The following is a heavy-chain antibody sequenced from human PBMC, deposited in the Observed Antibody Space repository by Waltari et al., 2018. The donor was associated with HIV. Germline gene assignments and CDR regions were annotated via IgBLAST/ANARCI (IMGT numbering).Heavy chain of an antibody. J-gene: IGHJ4*02. D-gene: IGHD7-27*01. V-gene: IGHV4-31*11. CDR1: GVSINAGASS. CDR3: ARGRKGFLGIEDFDY. Sequence: QVQLQESGPGLVKPSQTLSLSCVVSGVSINAGASSWSWLRQHPGAGLEWIAHIYNNGNTYYNPSLKSRVTISLDTSEHQFSLKLSSVTAADTAVYYCARGRKGFLGIEDFDYWGQGTLVTVSS. CDR2: IYNNGNT.